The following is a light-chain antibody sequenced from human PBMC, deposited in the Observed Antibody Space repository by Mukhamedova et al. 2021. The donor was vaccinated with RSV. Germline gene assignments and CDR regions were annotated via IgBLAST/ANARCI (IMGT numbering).Light chain of an antibody. CDR3: QQYYSTPYS. Sequence: QSVLYSSNNKNYLAWYQQKPGQPPKLPIYWASTRESGVPDRFSGSGSGTDFTLTISSLQAEDVAVYYCQQYYSTPYSFGQGTKL. J-gene: IGKJ2*03. CDR1: QSVLYSSNNKNY. CDR2: WAS. V-gene: IGKV4-1*01.